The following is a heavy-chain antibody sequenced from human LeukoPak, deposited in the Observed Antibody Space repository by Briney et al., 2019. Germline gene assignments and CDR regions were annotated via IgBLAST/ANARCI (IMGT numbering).Heavy chain of an antibody. CDR3: AKDPPLQLPPYYFDY. CDR1: GFTFDDYA. J-gene: IGHJ4*02. D-gene: IGHD2-2*01. V-gene: IGHV3-23*01. Sequence: GGSLRLSCAASGFTFDDYAMHWVRQAPGKGLEWVSAISGSGGSTYYADSVKGRFTISRDNSKNTLYLQMNSLRAEDTAVYYCAKDPPLQLPPYYFDYWGQGTLVTVSS. CDR2: ISGSGGST.